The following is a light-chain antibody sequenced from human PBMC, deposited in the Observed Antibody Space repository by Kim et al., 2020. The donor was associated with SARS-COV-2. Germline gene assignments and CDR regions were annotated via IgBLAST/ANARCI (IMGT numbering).Light chain of an antibody. Sequence: EIVLTQSPATLSLSPRERATLSCRASQSVSSYLAWYQQKPGQAPRLLIYDASNRATGIPARFSGSGSGTDFTLTISSLEPEDFAVYYCQQRSNWPPALTFGGGTKVDIK. CDR3: QQRSNWPPALT. J-gene: IGKJ4*01. V-gene: IGKV3-11*01. CDR2: DAS. CDR1: QSVSSY.